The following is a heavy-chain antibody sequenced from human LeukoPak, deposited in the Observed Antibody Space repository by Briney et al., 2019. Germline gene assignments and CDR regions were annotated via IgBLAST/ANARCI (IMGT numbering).Heavy chain of an antibody. CDR2: IYTSGST. J-gene: IGHJ6*02. Sequence: TLSLTCTVSGGSISSGSYYWTRIRQPAGKGLEWIGRIYTSGSTNYNPSLKSRVTISVDTSKNQFSPELSSVTAADTAAYYCARDSSGAYYYDGMDVWGQGTTVTVSS. CDR1: GGSISSGSYY. V-gene: IGHV4-61*02. CDR3: ARDSSGAYYYDGMDV. D-gene: IGHD6-19*01.